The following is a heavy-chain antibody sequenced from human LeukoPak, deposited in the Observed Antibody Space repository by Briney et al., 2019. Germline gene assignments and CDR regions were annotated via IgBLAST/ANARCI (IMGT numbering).Heavy chain of an antibody. V-gene: IGHV4-39*01. CDR1: GGSIRSNSYY. CDR3: ARHAPSELPYFTIYYYYYMDV. J-gene: IGHJ6*03. CDR2: IYYSGST. D-gene: IGHD2-15*01. Sequence: PSETLSLTCTVSGGSIRSNSYYWGWIRLPRGEGLGWIWCIYYSGSTYYNPSLKSRVTISVDTSKNQCTLKLSSVTAADTAVYYCARHAPSELPYFTIYYYYYMDVWGKGTTVTVSS.